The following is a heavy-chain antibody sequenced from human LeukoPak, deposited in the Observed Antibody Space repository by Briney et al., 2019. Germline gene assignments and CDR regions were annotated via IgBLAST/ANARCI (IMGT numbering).Heavy chain of an antibody. CDR2: ISSDGTKD. CDR1: GFIFAGYC. V-gene: IGHV3-30*03. J-gene: IGHJ6*03. D-gene: IGHD3-9*01. Sequence: GRSLRLSCAASGFIFAGYCMHWVRQVPGKGLDWVTVISSDGTKDYYAESVKGRVTISRDNANNTLYLQMNSLRPEDTAVYFCVRGGANPNFAYMDVWGRGTMVAVSS. CDR3: VRGGANPNFAYMDV.